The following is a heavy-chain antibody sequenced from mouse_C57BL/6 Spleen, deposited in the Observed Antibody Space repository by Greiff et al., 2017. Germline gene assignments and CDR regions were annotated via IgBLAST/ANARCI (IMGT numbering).Heavy chain of an antibody. V-gene: IGHV5-4*01. Sequence: EVQGVESGGGLVKPGGSLKLSCAASGLTFSSYAMSWVRQTPEKRLEWVATISDGGSYTYYPDNVKGRFTISRDNAKNNLYLQMSHLKSEDTAMYYCARGDDGYYFDYWGQGTTLTVSS. CDR3: ARGDDGYYFDY. D-gene: IGHD2-3*01. J-gene: IGHJ2*01. CDR2: ISDGGSYT. CDR1: GLTFSSYA.